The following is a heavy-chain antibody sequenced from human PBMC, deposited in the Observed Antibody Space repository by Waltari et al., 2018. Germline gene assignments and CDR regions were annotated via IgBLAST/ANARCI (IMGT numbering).Heavy chain of an antibody. Sequence: EVQLVESGGGLIQPGGSLRLSCAASGFTVRSNSLSWVRQAPGKGLEWVSVIYSGGSTYYADSVKGRFTISRDNSKNTLYLQMNSLRAEDTAVYYCARDDIQLWFYLWGQGTLVTVSS. V-gene: IGHV3-53*01. D-gene: IGHD5-18*01. CDR3: ARDDIQLWFYL. CDR2: IYSGGST. J-gene: IGHJ5*02. CDR1: GFTVRSNS.